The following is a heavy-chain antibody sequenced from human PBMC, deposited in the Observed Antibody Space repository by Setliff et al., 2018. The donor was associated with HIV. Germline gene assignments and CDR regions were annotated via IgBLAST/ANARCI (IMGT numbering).Heavy chain of an antibody. J-gene: IGHJ5*02. CDR1: GGTFSSYA. V-gene: IGHV1-69*05. CDR3: ARDMFEIWERSLAKGDEFDP. Sequence: ASVKVSCKASGGTFSSYAINWVRQAPGQGLQWMGGIIPMFGTLNFAQKFQDRVSLTRDTSLSTAYMELSSLTSDDTAIYYCARDMFEIWERSLAKGDEFDPWGQGSLVTVSS. D-gene: IGHD3-10*02. CDR2: IIPMFGTL.